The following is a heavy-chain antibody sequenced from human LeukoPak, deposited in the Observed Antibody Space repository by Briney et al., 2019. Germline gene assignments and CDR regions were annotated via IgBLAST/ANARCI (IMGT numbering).Heavy chain of an antibody. Sequence: SETLSPTCTVSGGSISTANYYWGWIRQPPGKGLEWIGSIYYSGNTYYNASLKSQVSISIDTSKNQFSLRLTSVTAADTAVYYCARQTGSGLFILPGGQGTLVTVSS. D-gene: IGHD3/OR15-3a*01. CDR2: IYYSGNT. CDR3: ARQTGSGLFILP. V-gene: IGHV4-39*01. J-gene: IGHJ4*02. CDR1: GGSISTANYY.